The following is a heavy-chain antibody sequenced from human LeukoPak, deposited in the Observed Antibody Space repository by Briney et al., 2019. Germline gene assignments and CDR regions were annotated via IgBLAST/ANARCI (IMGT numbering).Heavy chain of an antibody. V-gene: IGHV3-9*01. CDR2: ISWNSGNM. CDR1: GFMFNDYA. D-gene: IGHD6-13*01. J-gene: IGHJ2*01. Sequence: GGSLRLSCAPSGFMFNDYALHWVRQAPGKGLEWVSSISWNSGNMYYVDSVKGRFTISRDNAKNSLSLQMNSLKPEDTALYYCAKGPGLGAGKRYLDLWGRGTLVIVSS. CDR3: AKGPGLGAGKRYLDL.